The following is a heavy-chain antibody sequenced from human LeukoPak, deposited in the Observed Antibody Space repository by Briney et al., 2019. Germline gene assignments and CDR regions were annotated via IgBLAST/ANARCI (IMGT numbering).Heavy chain of an antibody. V-gene: IGHV3-21*04. D-gene: IGHD2-21*01. CDR2: ISSSSSYI. CDR3: AKEAYRHLDLHS. Sequence: PGGSLRLSCAASGFTFSSYSMNWVRQAPGKGLEWVSSISSSSSYIYYADSVKGRFTISRDISKNTLHLQMNGLRADDTAVYFCAKEAYRHLDLHSWGQGTLVTVSS. CDR1: GFTFSSYS. J-gene: IGHJ4*02.